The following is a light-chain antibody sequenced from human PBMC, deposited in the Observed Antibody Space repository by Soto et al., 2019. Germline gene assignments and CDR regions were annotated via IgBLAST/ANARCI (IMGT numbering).Light chain of an antibody. CDR2: AAS. CDR3: QQLHSYPLYT. Sequence: DIQLTQSPSFLSASVGDRVTITCRASQGIRTYLAWYQQKPGKAPKLLIYAASTLQSWVPSRFSGSGSGAEFNLTISSLQSQDFATYYCQQLHSYPLYTFGQGTKVEIK. V-gene: IGKV1-9*01. J-gene: IGKJ2*01. CDR1: QGIRTY.